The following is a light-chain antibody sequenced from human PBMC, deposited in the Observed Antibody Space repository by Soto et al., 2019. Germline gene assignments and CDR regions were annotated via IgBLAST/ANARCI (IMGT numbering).Light chain of an antibody. V-gene: IGKV3-15*01. J-gene: IGKJ1*01. CDR1: QSVNSN. CDR3: QQYNQWPPWT. CDR2: GAS. Sequence: EIALTQSPATLSLSTGERATLSCRSSQSVNSNLAWYQRKPGQAPRLLIYGASTRATGIPVRFSGSGSGTEFTLTISILQSEDYAVYYCQQYNQWPPWTFGQGTKVDI.